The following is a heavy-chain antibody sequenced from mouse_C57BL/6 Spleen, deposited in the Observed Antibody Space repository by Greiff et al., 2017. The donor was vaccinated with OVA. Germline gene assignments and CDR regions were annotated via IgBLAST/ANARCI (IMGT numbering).Heavy chain of an antibody. Sequence: QVQLQQSGAELARPGASVKMSCKASGYTFTSYTMHWVKQRPGQGLEWIGYINPSSGYTKYNQKFKDKATLTADKSSSTVYMQLISLTSEDSAVSDCARNYSSSYWDYWGQGTTLTVSS. J-gene: IGHJ2*01. V-gene: IGHV1-4*01. CDR1: GYTFTSYT. CDR2: INPSSGYT. D-gene: IGHD1-1*01. CDR3: ARNYSSSYWDY.